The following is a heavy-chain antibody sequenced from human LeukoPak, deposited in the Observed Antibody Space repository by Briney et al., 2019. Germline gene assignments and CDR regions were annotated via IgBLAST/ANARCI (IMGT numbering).Heavy chain of an antibody. J-gene: IGHJ5*02. D-gene: IGHD2-2*01. CDR3: ARWSGVTPIVVVPADYGFDP. Sequence: SVTLSLTCTVSGDSISSSSYYWGWIRQPPGKGLEWIGSIYYSGSTYYNPSLKSRVTISVDTSKNQFSLKLSSVTAADTAVYYCARWSGVTPIVVVPADYGFDPWGQGTLVTVSS. CDR1: GDSISSSSYY. CDR2: IYYSGST. V-gene: IGHV4-39*01.